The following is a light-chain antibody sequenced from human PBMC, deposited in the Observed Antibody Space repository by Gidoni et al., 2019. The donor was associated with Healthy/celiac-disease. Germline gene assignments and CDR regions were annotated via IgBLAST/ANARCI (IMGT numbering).Light chain of an antibody. J-gene: IGKJ1*01. Sequence: EIGMTQSPATLSVSPGERATLSCRASQSGSSNVAWYQQKPGQAPRLLIYGASTRATGIPARFSCSGSGTEFTLTIISLPSEDFAVYYCQQYNNWPRTFGQGTKVEIK. CDR2: GAS. CDR1: QSGSSN. CDR3: QQYNNWPRT. V-gene: IGKV3-15*01.